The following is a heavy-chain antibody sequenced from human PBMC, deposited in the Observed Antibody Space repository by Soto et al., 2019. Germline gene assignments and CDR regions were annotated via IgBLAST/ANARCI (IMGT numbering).Heavy chain of an antibody. J-gene: IGHJ4*02. CDR2: IWHDGTNK. CDR3: AKDLLEWLLRQRGDFGY. D-gene: IGHD3-3*01. Sequence: PGGSLRLSCEASGFTFNSFGMHWVRQAPGKGLEWVAVIWHDGTNKYYVDSVKGRFTISRDNSKDTLYLQMNSLRAEDTAVYYCAKDLLEWLLRQRGDFGYWGQGTLVTVSS. V-gene: IGHV3-30*02. CDR1: GFTFNSFG.